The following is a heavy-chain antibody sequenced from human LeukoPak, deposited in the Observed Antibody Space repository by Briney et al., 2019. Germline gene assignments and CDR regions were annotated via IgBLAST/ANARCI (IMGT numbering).Heavy chain of an antibody. CDR1: GYTFTGYY. V-gene: IGHV1-2*02. CDR2: INPDSGGT. J-gene: IGHJ4*02. Sequence: ASVKVSCKTSGYTFTGYYIHCVRQAPGQGVEWMGWINPDSGGTNYAQKFQGRVTMTRDTSISTAYMELSRLTSDDTAVYYCARAGGNSAAFAFDYCGQGTLVTVSS. D-gene: IGHD4-23*01. CDR3: ARAGGNSAAFAFDY.